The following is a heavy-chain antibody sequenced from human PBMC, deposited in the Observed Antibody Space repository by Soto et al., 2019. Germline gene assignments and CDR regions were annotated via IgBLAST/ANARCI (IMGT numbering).Heavy chain of an antibody. V-gene: IGHV3-53*02. CDR3: AILSN. CDR1: GFTVSSNY. D-gene: IGHD6-6*01. CDR2: IYSDGTT. Sequence: EVQLVETGGGLIQPGGSLRLSCAASGFTVSSNYMNWVRQAPGKGLEWLSIIYSDGTTYYADSVKGRFTISRDNFKNTLSLQMNNLRAEDTAVYYCAILSNWGQGTLVTVSS. J-gene: IGHJ4*02.